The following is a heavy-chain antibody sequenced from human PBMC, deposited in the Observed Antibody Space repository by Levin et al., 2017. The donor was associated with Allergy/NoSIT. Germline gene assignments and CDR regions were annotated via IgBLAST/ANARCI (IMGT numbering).Heavy chain of an antibody. Sequence: LSLTCAASGFTFSSHGMHWVRQAPGKGLEWVAIISHDGSNQYYGDSVKGRFTISRDNSKNMLYLQMNSLRPEDTAVYYCAKEGGYSYGYGVDYWGQGTLVTVSS. D-gene: IGHD5-18*01. V-gene: IGHV3-30*18. CDR3: AKEGGYSYGYGVDY. J-gene: IGHJ4*02. CDR2: ISHDGSNQ. CDR1: GFTFSSHG.